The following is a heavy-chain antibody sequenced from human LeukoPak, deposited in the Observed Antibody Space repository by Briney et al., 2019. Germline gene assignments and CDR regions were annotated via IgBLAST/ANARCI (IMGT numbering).Heavy chain of an antibody. CDR2: ISGSGGST. J-gene: IGHJ4*02. D-gene: IGHD1-14*01. CDR1: GFTVSSNY. CDR3: AKLPALTVDY. Sequence: GGTLRLSCAASGFTVSSNYMSWVRQAPGKGLEWVSAISGSGGSTYYADSVKGRFTISRDNSKNTLYLQMNSLRAEDTAVYYCAKLPALTVDYWGQGTLVTVSS. V-gene: IGHV3-23*01.